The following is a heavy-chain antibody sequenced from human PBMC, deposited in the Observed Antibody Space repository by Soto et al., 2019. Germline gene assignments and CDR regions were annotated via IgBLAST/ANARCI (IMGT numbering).Heavy chain of an antibody. D-gene: IGHD6-13*01. V-gene: IGHV3-21*01. CDR2: ISSSSSYI. Sequence: GGSLRLSCAASGFTFSSYSMNWVRQAPGKGLEWVSSISSSSSYIYYADPVKGRFTISRDNAKNSLYLQMNSLRAEDTAVYYCARDDRSSSSSDYWGQGTLVTVSS. CDR3: ARDDRSSSSSDY. CDR1: GFTFSSYS. J-gene: IGHJ4*02.